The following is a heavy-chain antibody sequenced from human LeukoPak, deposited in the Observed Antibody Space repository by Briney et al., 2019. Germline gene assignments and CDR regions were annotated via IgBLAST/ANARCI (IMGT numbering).Heavy chain of an antibody. V-gene: IGHV4-34*01. Sequence: PSETLSLTCAVYGGSFSGYYWSWIRQPPGKGLEWIGEINHSGSTNYNPSLKSRVTISVDTSNNQFSLKLSSVPAAETAVYYCASVSYDSCGSHPDYWGQGTLVTVSS. J-gene: IGHJ4*02. CDR3: ASVSYDSCGSHPDY. CDR2: INHSGST. CDR1: GGSFSGYY. D-gene: IGHD3-22*01.